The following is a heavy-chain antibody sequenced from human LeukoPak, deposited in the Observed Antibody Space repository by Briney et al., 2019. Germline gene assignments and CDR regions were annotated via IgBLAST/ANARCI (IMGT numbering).Heavy chain of an antibody. D-gene: IGHD4-11*01. J-gene: IGHJ4*02. CDR1: GLTFSSYA. CDR3: AKYFPRFDDYSRWANEYYFDY. V-gene: IGHV3-23*01. Sequence: GASLRLSCAASGLTFSSYAMSWVRQAPGKGLEWVSAISGIGGSTYYADSVKGGFTISRHSPKNTLSLQMNSLRAEDTAVYYCAKYFPRFDDYSRWANEYYFDYGGQGTLVTVSS. CDR2: ISGIGGST.